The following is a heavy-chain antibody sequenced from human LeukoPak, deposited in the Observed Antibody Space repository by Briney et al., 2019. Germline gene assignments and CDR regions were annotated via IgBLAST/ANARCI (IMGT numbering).Heavy chain of an antibody. D-gene: IGHD3-10*01. V-gene: IGHV3-66*01. J-gene: IGHJ4*02. CDR1: GFTVTSNH. CDR3: ARGWGSGNYYSVDF. CDR2: IYTGGTT. Sequence: GGSLRLSCAASGFTVTSNHMNWVRQAPGKGLEWVSIIYTGGTTHYADSLKDRFTISRDDSKNTLYLQMNSLRAEDTAVYYCARGWGSGNYYSVDFWGQGTLVTVSS.